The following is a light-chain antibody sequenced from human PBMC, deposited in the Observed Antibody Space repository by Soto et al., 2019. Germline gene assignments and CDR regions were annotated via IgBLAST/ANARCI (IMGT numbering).Light chain of an antibody. V-gene: IGKV1-9*01. CDR1: QGISSY. CDR3: QQLNSYPIT. Sequence: DIQLTQSPSFLSASVGDIVTINFRASQGISSYLAWYQQKPGKAPKLLIYAASTLQSGVPSRFSGSGSGTEFTLTIISLQPEDFATYYCQQLNSYPITFGQGTRLEIK. J-gene: IGKJ5*01. CDR2: AAS.